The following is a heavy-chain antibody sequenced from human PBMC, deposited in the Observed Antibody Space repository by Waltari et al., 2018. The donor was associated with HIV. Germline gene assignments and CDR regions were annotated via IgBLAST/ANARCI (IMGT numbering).Heavy chain of an antibody. CDR1: GFIFDNHG. D-gene: IGHD1-26*01. V-gene: IGHV3-23*01. Sequence: EIQLLESGGGLVQPGGSLRLSCAASGFIFDNHGMSWVRQAPGKGLEWVSAIGGIGATIYYADSVKGRFTVSRDKSKNTLYLQMHSLRVEDTAVYYCTKLTDSATTDWGQGTPVTVSS. J-gene: IGHJ4*02. CDR2: IGGIGATI. CDR3: TKLTDSATTD.